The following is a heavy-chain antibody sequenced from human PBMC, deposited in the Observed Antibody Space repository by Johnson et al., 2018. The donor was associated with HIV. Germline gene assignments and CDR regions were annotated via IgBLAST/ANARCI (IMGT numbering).Heavy chain of an antibody. Sequence: VQLVESGGGLIQPGGSLRLSCAASGFTVSSNYMSWVRQAPGKGLEWVAVISYDGSNKYYGDSVKGRFTISRDNSKNTLYLQMNSLRVEDTAGYYCARDKGRGAFDIWGQGTMVTVSS. CDR3: ARDKGRGAFDI. CDR2: ISYDGSNK. D-gene: IGHD3-10*01. CDR1: GFTVSSNY. J-gene: IGHJ3*02. V-gene: IGHV3-30*03.